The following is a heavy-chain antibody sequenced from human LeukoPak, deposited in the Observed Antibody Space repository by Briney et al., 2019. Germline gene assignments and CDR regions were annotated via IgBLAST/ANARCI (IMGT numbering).Heavy chain of an antibody. V-gene: IGHV4-38-2*02. Sequence: SETLSLTCTVSGYSISTGYYWGWIRQPPGKGLEWIGSMYHSGSTYYNPSLKSRVPMSADTSKSQFSLKLNSVTAADTAVYYCARVLDYYGSGTRDFDYWGQGILVTVSS. CDR1: GYSISTGYY. CDR3: ARVLDYYGSGTRDFDY. J-gene: IGHJ4*02. D-gene: IGHD3-10*01. CDR2: MYHSGST.